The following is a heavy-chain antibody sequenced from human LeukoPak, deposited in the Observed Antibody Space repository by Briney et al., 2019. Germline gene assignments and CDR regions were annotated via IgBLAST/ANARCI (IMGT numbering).Heavy chain of an antibody. CDR2: ISGSGGST. Sequence: GGSLRLSCAASGFTFSSYAMSWVRQAPGEGLEWVSAISGSGGSTYYADPVKGRFTISRDNSKNTLYLQMNSLRAEDTAVYYCAKVATKVVTASYFDYWGQGTLVTVSS. CDR1: GFTFSSYA. CDR3: AKVATKVVTASYFDY. D-gene: IGHD2-21*02. J-gene: IGHJ4*02. V-gene: IGHV3-23*01.